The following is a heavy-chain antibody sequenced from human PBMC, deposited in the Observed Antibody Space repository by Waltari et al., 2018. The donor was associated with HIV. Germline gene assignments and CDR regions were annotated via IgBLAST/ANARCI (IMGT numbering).Heavy chain of an antibody. J-gene: IGHJ6*02. V-gene: IGHV3-11*01. CDR3: ARVRTYRYGMDV. Sequence: QVQLVESGGGLVKTGGSLRLSCAASGLAFSDDYMAWIRQAPGKGLDWVSYISNSGATTYYADSVKGRFTISRDNGKNSLYLQMSSLRAEDTAVYYCARVRTYRYGMDVWGQGTTVTVSS. D-gene: IGHD5-18*01. CDR2: ISNSGATT. CDR1: GLAFSDDY.